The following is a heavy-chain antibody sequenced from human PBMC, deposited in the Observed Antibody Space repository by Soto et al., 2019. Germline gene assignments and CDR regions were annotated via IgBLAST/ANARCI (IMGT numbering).Heavy chain of an antibody. J-gene: IGHJ4*02. Sequence: GGSLRLSCAASVFIFNDYWLHWVRQAPGKGLEWLSRINPDGSSTDYADSVKGRFTVSRDNAKNTLYLQMNSLRAEDTAVYYCARKGEVTGLKYWGQGTLVTVSS. D-gene: IGHD1-20*01. CDR1: VFIFNDYW. CDR2: INPDGSST. V-gene: IGHV3-74*01. CDR3: ARKGEVTGLKY.